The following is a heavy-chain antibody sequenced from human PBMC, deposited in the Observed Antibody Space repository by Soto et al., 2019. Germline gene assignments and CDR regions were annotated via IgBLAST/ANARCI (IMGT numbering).Heavy chain of an antibody. Sequence: GGSLRLSCAASGFTFSSYAMHWVRQAPGKGLEWVAVISYDGSSKYYADSVKGRFTISRDNSKNTLYLQMNSLRAEDTAVYYCAIEWDTAMVTPNFDYWGQGTLVTGSS. V-gene: IGHV3-30-3*01. D-gene: IGHD5-18*01. CDR2: ISYDGSSK. J-gene: IGHJ4*02. CDR3: AIEWDTAMVTPNFDY. CDR1: GFTFSSYA.